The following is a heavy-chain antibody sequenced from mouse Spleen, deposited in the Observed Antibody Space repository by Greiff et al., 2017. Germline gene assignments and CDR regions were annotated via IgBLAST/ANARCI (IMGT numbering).Heavy chain of an antibody. V-gene: IGHV1-69*01. D-gene: IGHD5-1-1*01. CDR3: ARNTPYAMDY. CDR1: GYTFTSYW. J-gene: IGHJ4*01. Sequence: QVQLQQPGAELVMPGASVKLSCKASGYTFTSYWMHWVKQRPGQGLEWIGEIDPSDSYTNYNQKFKGKATLTVDKSSSTAYMQLSSLTSEDSAVYYCARNTPYAMDYWGQGTSVTVS. CDR2: IDPSDSYT.